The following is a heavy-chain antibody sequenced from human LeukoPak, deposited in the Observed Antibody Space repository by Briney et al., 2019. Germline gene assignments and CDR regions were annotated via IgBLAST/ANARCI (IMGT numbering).Heavy chain of an antibody. CDR3: ARLGSPYSSGWRRYFDY. CDR1: GGSFSGYY. D-gene: IGHD6-19*01. J-gene: IGHJ4*02. Sequence: PSETLSLTCAVYGGSFSGYYWSWIRQPPGKGLEWIGEINHSGSTNYNPSLKSRVTISVDTSKNQFSLKLSSVTAADTAVYYRARLGSPYSSGWRRYFDYWGQGTLVTVSS. V-gene: IGHV4-34*01. CDR2: INHSGST.